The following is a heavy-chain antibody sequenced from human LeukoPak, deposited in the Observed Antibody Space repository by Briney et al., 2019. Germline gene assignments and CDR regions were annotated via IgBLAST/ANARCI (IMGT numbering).Heavy chain of an antibody. V-gene: IGHV3-21*01. CDR2: ISTTSYI. CDR1: GFTFSTHN. J-gene: IGHJ4*02. CDR3: ARDLPTDS. Sequence: GGSLRLSCAASGFTFSTHNMCWVRQAPGKGLEWVSSISTTSYIYYADSLKGRFTISRDNSKNTVYLQMSNLRPEDTAVYFCARDLPTDSWGQGTLVTVSS.